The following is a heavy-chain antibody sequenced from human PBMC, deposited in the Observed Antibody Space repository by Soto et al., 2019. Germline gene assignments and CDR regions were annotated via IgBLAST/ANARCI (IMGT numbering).Heavy chain of an antibody. D-gene: IGHD2-21*01. CDR2: INPSGGST. V-gene: IGHV1-46*01. CDR1: GYTFINYF. Sequence: ASVKVSCKASGYTFINYFLHWVRQAPGQGLEWMGIINPSGGSTSYAQKFQGRVTMTSDTSTSTIYMALSSLRSEDTAVYYCARVKNAYYYYGMDVWGQGTKVTVSS. CDR3: ARVKNAYYYYGMDV. J-gene: IGHJ6*02.